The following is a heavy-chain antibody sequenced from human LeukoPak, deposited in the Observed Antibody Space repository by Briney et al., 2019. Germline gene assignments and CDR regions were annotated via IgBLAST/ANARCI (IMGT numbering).Heavy chain of an antibody. CDR2: IIPFIGVT. J-gene: IGHJ5*02. CDR1: GYTLTSCY. D-gene: IGHD2-2*02. V-gene: IGHV1-69*04. Sequence: SVKVSCKASGYTLTSCYMHWVRQAPGQGLEWMGRIIPFIGVTKYAQKFQARVTITADKSTSTAYMELSKDTAVYYCARGYCTSTTCYMYNWLDPWGQGTLVTVSS. CDR3: ARGYCTSTTCYMYNWLDP.